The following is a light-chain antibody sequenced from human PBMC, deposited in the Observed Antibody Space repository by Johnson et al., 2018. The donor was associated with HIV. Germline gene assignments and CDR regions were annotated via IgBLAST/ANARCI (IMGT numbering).Light chain of an antibody. CDR3: GTWDLSLNAYV. CDR2: KNN. Sequence: QAVLTQPPSVSAAPGQKVTISCSGSSSNIGNNYVSWYQQLPGTAPKLLIYKNNKRNSGISDRFSASKSGTSATLGITGLQTGDEADYFCGTWDLSLNAYVFGPGTKVTVL. J-gene: IGLJ1*01. CDR1: SSNIGNNY. V-gene: IGLV1-51*02.